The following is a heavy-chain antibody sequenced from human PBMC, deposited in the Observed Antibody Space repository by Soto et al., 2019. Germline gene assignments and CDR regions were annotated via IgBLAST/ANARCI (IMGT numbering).Heavy chain of an antibody. Sequence: QVQLRESGPGLVRPSQTLSLTCAVSGSSITSGGYFWTWIRQHPGKGLEWIGYIHYSGTTYFNPSLESRFSISLDTSKNQFSLKVNSVTAADTAMYFCARNSFDSSGYYFDAYDIWGQGTMVTVSS. J-gene: IGHJ3*02. D-gene: IGHD3-22*01. CDR1: GSSITSGGYF. V-gene: IGHV4-31*11. CDR3: ARNSFDSSGYYFDAYDI. CDR2: IHYSGTT.